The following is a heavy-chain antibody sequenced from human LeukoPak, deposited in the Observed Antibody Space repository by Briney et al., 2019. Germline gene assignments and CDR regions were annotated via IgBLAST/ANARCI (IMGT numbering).Heavy chain of an antibody. CDR2: IYHSGST. D-gene: IGHD3-10*01. V-gene: IGHV4-38-2*02. CDR3: ARLRSITMVRGVRRYYYMDV. J-gene: IGHJ6*03. Sequence: SETLSLTCTVSGYSISSGYYWGWIRQPPGKGLEWIGSIYHSGSTYYNPSLKSRVTISVDTSKNQFSLKLSSVTAADTAVYYCARLRSITMVRGVRRYYYMDVWGKGTTVTISS. CDR1: GYSISSGYY.